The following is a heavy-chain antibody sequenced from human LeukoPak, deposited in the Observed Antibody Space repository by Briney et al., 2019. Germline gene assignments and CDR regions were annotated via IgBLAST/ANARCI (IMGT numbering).Heavy chain of an antibody. CDR3: AKPSGDYDYFDY. CDR1: GFTFSSYA. J-gene: IGHJ4*02. V-gene: IGHV3-23*01. D-gene: IGHD4-17*01. CDR2: ITTSDST. Sequence: GGSLRLSCAASGFTFSSYAMDWIRQTPGKGLEWVSGITTSDSTYYADSVKGRFTISRDNSKNTLFLQINSLTVEDTAVYYCAKPSGDYDYFDYWGQGALVTVSS.